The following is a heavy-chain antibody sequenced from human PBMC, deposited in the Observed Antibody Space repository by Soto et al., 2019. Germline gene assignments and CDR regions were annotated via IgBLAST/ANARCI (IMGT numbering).Heavy chain of an antibody. CDR3: ANASGWFGEFYY. J-gene: IGHJ4*02. CDR1: GFTFSSYA. V-gene: IGHV3-23*01. D-gene: IGHD3-10*01. Sequence: EMQLLESGGGLVQPGGSLRLSCGASGFTFSSYAMSWVRQAPGKGLEWVSANSGSGGSTYYADSVKGRFTISRDNSKNTLYLQMNSLRAEDTAVYYCANASGWFGEFYYWGQGILVTVSS. CDR2: NSGSGGST.